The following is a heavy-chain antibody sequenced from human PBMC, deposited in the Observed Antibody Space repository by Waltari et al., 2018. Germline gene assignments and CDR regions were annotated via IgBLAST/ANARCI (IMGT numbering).Heavy chain of an antibody. V-gene: IGHV3-74*01. CDR1: GFTFSQYW. CDR3: VRAYYESRGLLVDF. CDR2: INIDGSSA. J-gene: IGHJ4*02. D-gene: IGHD3-22*01. Sequence: GFTFSQYWMHWVRQSPGKGLVWVARINIDGSSANYADSVKGRFTISRDNARSTLDLQMNNVTAEDTGVFYCVRAYYESRGLLVDFWGQGTLVTVSS.